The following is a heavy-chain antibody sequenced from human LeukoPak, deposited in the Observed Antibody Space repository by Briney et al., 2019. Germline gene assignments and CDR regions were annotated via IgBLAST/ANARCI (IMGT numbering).Heavy chain of an antibody. J-gene: IGHJ4*02. CDR3: AIINHPDGRVY. Sequence: GESLKISCQGFGYPFTTSWIGWVRQLPGKGLEWAAIIYAGNSDAKYSPSFQGQVSISTDRSISTAYLHWSSLKASDTAIYYCAIINHPDGRVYWGQGALVTVSS. D-gene: IGHD5-24*01. CDR2: IYAGNSDA. V-gene: IGHV5-51*01. CDR1: GYPFTTSW.